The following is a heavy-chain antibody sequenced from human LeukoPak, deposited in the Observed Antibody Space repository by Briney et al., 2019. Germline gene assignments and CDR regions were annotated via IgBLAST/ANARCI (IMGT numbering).Heavy chain of an antibody. CDR3: ARYHVPRPFDY. Sequence: GGSLRLSCAASGFTVSSNYMSWVRQAPGKGLEWVSVIYSGGSTYYADSVKGRFTISRDDSKNTLYLQMNSLRAEDTAVYYCARYHVPRPFDYWGQGTLVTVSS. J-gene: IGHJ4*02. CDR1: GFTVSSNY. D-gene: IGHD2-2*01. V-gene: IGHV3-53*05. CDR2: IYSGGST.